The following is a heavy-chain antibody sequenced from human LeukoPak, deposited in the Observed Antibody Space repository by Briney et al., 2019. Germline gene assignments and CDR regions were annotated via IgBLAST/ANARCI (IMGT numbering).Heavy chain of an antibody. V-gene: IGHV3-33*01. Sequence: GRSLRLSCAASGFTFSSYGMHWVRQAPGKGLEWVAVIWYDGSNKYYADSVKGRCTISRDNSKNTLYLQMNSLRAEDTAVYYCARDNCSGGSCYDYWGQGTLVTVSS. D-gene: IGHD2-15*01. CDR1: GFTFSSYG. CDR2: IWYDGSNK. CDR3: ARDNCSGGSCYDY. J-gene: IGHJ4*02.